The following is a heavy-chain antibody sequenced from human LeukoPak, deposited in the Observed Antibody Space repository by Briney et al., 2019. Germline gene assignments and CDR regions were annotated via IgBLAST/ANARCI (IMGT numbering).Heavy chain of an antibody. D-gene: IGHD3-10*01. CDR1: GGTFSSYA. CDR3: ARDGGFGELYPDY. J-gene: IGHJ4*02. Sequence: GASVNVSCKASGGTFSSYAISWVRQAPGQGLEWMGRIIPILGIANYAQKFQGRVTITADKSTSTAYMELSSLRPEDTAVYYCARDGGFGELYPDYWGQGTLVTVSS. CDR2: IIPILGIA. V-gene: IGHV1-69*04.